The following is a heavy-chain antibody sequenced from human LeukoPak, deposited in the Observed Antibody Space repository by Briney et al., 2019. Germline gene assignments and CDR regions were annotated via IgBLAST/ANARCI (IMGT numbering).Heavy chain of an antibody. CDR1: GDSISDYY. CDR2: YYSGST. V-gene: IGHV4-59*01. J-gene: IGHJ4*02. CDR3: ARDWELGY. Sequence: PSETLSLTCTISGDSISDYYRNWIRQPPGKGLEWIGYYYSGSTKYNPSLESRVTISLDTSKNQFSLRLRSMTAADTAVYYCARDWELGYWGRGTLVTVSS. D-gene: IGHD1-26*01.